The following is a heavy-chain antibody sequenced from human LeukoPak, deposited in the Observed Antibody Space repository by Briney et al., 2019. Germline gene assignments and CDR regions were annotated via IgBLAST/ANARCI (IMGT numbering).Heavy chain of an antibody. CDR3: ATYSSSNGREFQY. CDR1: GFIFSNYW. J-gene: IGHJ1*01. D-gene: IGHD2-2*01. V-gene: IGHV3-7*01. Sequence: GGSLRLSCEGSGFIFSNYWMSWVRQAPGKGLEWVANIQQHGSETYYGDSVKGRFTISRDNAKNSLYLQMNSLRAEDTAVYYCATYSSSNGREFQYWGQGTLVTISS. CDR2: IQQHGSET.